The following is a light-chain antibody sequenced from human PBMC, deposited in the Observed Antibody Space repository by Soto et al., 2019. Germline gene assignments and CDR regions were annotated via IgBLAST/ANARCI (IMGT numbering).Light chain of an antibody. J-gene: IGLJ1*01. CDR1: SSDIGGYNY. V-gene: IGLV2-14*03. CDR2: DVS. CDR3: SSYRASSTTHYV. Sequence: QSALTQPASLSGSPGQSITISCTGTSSDIGGYNYVSWYQQHPGKAPKLIIHDVSNRPSWVSDRFVGSKSGNTASLTISGLQAEDESDYYCSSYRASSTTHYVFGTGTKLTVL.